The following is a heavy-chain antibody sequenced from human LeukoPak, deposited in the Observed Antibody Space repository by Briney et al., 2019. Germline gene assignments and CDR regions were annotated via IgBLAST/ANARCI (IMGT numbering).Heavy chain of an antibody. D-gene: IGHD1-26*01. CDR3: ARSGSYYEDY. CDR1: GFTFSRDG. CDR2: ISGSGGST. V-gene: IGHV3-23*01. J-gene: IGHJ4*02. Sequence: GGSLRLSCAASGFTFSRDGMSWVRQAPGKGLEWVSAISGSGGSTYYADSVKGRFTISRDNSKNTLYLQMNSLRAEDTAVYYCARSGSYYEDYWGQGTLVTVSS.